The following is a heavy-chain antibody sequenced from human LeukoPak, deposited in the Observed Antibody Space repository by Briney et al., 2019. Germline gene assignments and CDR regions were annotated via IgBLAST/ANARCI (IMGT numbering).Heavy chain of an antibody. J-gene: IGHJ5*02. CDR1: GGSLSNYA. D-gene: IGHD2-2*01. CDR2: IIPVLSTT. CDR3: ANSSTTLNVFGP. V-gene: IGHV1-69*05. Sequence: SVKVSCKTSGGSLSNYAFNWVRQAPGQGLEWMGGIIPVLSTTNYAQKFQGRVTITTDESTNTAYMEMSSLTSEDTAVYFCANSSTTLNVFGPWGQGTLVTVSS.